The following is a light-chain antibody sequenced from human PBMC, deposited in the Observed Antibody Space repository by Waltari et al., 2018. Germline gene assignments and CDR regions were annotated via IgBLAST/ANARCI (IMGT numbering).Light chain of an antibody. CDR1: QSVSST. CDR2: AAS. CDR3: QQYNNWPYT. V-gene: IGKV3-15*01. Sequence: EIVMTQSPATLSVSPGERATLSCRPSQSVSSTLAYYQQKPGQAPRLLIYAASTRATGIPARFSGSWSGTEFTLTISSLQSEDFAVYYCQQYNNWPYTFGQGTKL. J-gene: IGKJ2*01.